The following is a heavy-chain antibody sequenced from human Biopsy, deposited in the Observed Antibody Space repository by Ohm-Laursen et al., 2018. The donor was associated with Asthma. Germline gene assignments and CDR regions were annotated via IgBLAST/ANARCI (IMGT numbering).Heavy chain of an antibody. D-gene: IGHD3-9*01. J-gene: IGHJ3*02. Sequence: SVKVSCKASGYTFIHFAIHWVRQAPGQRLEWMGWINAGDGNTKYSQKFQGRVTITRDTSASTAYMDLRSLRSEDTAVYYCARTYYDFLTGQVNDALAMWGQGTVVTVSS. CDR2: INAGDGNT. V-gene: IGHV1-3*01. CDR3: ARTYYDFLTGQVNDALAM. CDR1: GYTFIHFA.